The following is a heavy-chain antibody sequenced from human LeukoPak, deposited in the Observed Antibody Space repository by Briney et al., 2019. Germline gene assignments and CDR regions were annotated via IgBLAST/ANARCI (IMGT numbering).Heavy chain of an antibody. CDR1: GYTFTSYG. CDR2: ISAYNGNT. V-gene: IGHV1-18*01. J-gene: IGHJ6*02. Sequence: ASVKVSCKASGYTFTSYGISWVRQAPGQGLEWMGWISAYNGNTNYAQKLQGRVTMTTDTSTSTAYMELRSLRSDDTAVYYCARAGPTMIVVVTDHYGMDVWDQGTTVTVSS. CDR3: ARAGPTMIVVVTDHYGMDV. D-gene: IGHD3-22*01.